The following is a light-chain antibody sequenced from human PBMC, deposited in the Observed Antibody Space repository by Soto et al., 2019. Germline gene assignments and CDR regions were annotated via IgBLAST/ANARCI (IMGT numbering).Light chain of an antibody. CDR2: SNN. CDR3: AAWDDSLNGLVV. J-gene: IGLJ2*01. V-gene: IGLV1-44*01. CDR1: SCNIGSNT. Sequence: QSVLTQPPSASGTPGQRVTISCSGSSCNIGSNTVNWYQQLPGTAPKLLIYSNNQRPSGVPDRFSGSKSGTSASLAISGLQYDDEDDYYCAAWDDSLNGLVVFGGGTKLTVL.